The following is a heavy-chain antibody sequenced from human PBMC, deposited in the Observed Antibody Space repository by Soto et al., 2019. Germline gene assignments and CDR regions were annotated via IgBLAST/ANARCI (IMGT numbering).Heavy chain of an antibody. CDR1: GFTFDDYA. CDR2: ISWNSGSI. J-gene: IGHJ4*02. V-gene: IGHV3-9*01. D-gene: IGHD6-19*01. CDR3: AEPLRTENTSGWPASAY. Sequence: QSGGSLRLSCAASGFTFDDYAMHWVRQAPGKGLEWVSGISWNSGSIGYADSVKGRFTISRDNSKNTLYLQMNSLRAEDTAVYYCAEPLRTENTSGWPASAYWGQGTLVTVSS.